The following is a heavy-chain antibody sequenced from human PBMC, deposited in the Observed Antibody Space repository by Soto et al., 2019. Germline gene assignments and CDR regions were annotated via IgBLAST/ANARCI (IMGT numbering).Heavy chain of an antibody. Sequence: GGSLRLSCAASEFTFSTYWITWVRQAPGKGLEWVANIEGDGGDKNYVDSVKGRFIVSRDNAKRSLYLQMNSLRVEDTAVYYCVRGLYTGSPHFFFWGQGTLVTVSS. J-gene: IGHJ4*02. CDR1: EFTFSTYW. CDR3: VRGLYTGSPHFFF. D-gene: IGHD1-26*01. CDR2: IEGDGGDK. V-gene: IGHV3-7*05.